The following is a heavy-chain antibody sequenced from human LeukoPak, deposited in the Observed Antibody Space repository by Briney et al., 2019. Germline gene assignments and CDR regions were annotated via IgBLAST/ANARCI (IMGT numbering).Heavy chain of an antibody. V-gene: IGHV1-18*01. CDR1: GYTFTSYG. CDR3: ARAYFWSGYYDYGMDV. CDR2: ISAYNGNT. J-gene: IGHJ6*02. D-gene: IGHD3-3*01. Sequence: ASVKVSCKASGYTFTSYGISWVRQAPGQGLEWMGWISAYNGNTNYAQKLQGRVTMTTDTSTSTAYMELRSLRSDDTAVYYCARAYFWSGYYDYGMDVWGQGTTVTVSS.